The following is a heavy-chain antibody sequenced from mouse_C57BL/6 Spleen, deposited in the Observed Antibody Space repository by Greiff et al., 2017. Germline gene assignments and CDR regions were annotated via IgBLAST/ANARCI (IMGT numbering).Heavy chain of an antibody. CDR2: ISYDGSN. J-gene: IGHJ2*01. D-gene: IGHD2-3*01. CDR3: ASIYDGYHFDY. V-gene: IGHV3-6*01. Sequence: EVKLVESGPGLVKPSQSLSLPCSVTGYSITSGYYWNWIRQFPGNKLEWMGYISYDGSNNYNPSLKNRISITRDTSKNQFFLKLNSVTTEDTATYYCASIYDGYHFDYWGQGTTLTVSS. CDR1: GYSITSGYY.